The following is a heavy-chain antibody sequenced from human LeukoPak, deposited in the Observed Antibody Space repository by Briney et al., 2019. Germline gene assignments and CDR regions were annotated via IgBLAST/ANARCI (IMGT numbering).Heavy chain of an antibody. V-gene: IGHV6-1*01. D-gene: IGHD6-13*01. CDR3: AKDRAPLLEQQLELFDY. CDR2: TYYRSKWYN. Sequence: PSQTLSLTCAISGDSVSSNSAAWNWIRQSPSRGLEWLGRTYYRSKWYNDYAVSVKSRITINPDTSKNQFSLQLNSVTPEDTAVYYCAKDRAPLLEQQLELFDYWGQGTLVTVSS. CDR1: GDSVSSNSAA. J-gene: IGHJ4*02.